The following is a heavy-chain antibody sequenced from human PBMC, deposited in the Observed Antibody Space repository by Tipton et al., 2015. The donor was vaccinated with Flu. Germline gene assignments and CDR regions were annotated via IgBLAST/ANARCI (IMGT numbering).Heavy chain of an antibody. J-gene: IGHJ4*02. CDR1: GYSFPNYW. CDR2: IYPDASDA. Sequence: MQLVQSGVEVKEPGESLKISCTGSGYSFPNYWIGWVRQMPGKGLEWMGIIYPDASDARYSPSFQGQVTISADKSSSAAYLQWSGLKASDTAMYSCACHTTRGEGYNFPFFFDSWGQGTLVTVSS. V-gene: IGHV5-51*01. D-gene: IGHD5-24*01. CDR3: ACHTTRGEGYNFPFFFDS.